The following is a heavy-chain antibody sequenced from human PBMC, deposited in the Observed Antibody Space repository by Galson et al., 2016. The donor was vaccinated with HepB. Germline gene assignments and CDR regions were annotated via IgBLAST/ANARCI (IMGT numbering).Heavy chain of an antibody. J-gene: IGHJ6*04. CDR2: ISFDGLKK. V-gene: IGHV3-30*09. CDR1: GFTFSDFP. D-gene: IGHD3-16*01. CDR3: PRDRIAQSIDDRLGGSFFYALDV. Sequence: SLRLSCAASGFTFSDFPFHWARQSPGKGLEWVALISFDGLKKSYTDSVKGRFDISRDNSKGTLYLAMHSLITDDSAVYFCPRDRIAQSIDDRLGGSFFYALDVWGEGSTVTVSS.